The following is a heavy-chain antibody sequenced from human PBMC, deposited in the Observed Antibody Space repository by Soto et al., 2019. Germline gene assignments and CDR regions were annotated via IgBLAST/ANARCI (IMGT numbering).Heavy chain of an antibody. J-gene: IGHJ5*02. CDR3: ARISGSWTTGPSDP. D-gene: IGHD6-13*01. Sequence: GEALKISCKGSGYSFTSYFIGWARQMPGKGLEWMGIIYSGDSDTRYSPSFQRQVTISADKSIRTAYLQWSRRRSSDTAMYFFARISGSWTTGPSDPWSQGTLVTVS. V-gene: IGHV5-51*01. CDR2: IYSGDSDT. CDR1: GYSFTSYF.